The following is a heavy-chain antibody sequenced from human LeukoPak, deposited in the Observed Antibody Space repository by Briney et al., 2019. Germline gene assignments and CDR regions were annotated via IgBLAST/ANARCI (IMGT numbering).Heavy chain of an antibody. D-gene: IGHD6-13*01. V-gene: IGHV4-34*01. CDR2: INHSGST. CDR3: ASLTDSSNRFTFDF. Sequence: SETLSLTCDVYGGSFSDYYWSWIRQPPGKGLEWIGEINHSGSTSYNPSLKSRVTLSVDTSKNQFSLQLSSVTAADTAVYYCASLTDSSNRFTFDFWGQGTLVTVSS. J-gene: IGHJ4*02. CDR1: GGSFSDYY.